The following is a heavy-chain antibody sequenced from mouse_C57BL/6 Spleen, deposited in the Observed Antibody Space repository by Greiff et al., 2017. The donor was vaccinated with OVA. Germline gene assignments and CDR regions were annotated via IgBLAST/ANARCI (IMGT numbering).Heavy chain of an antibody. CDR3: VRGGNYYGSSYGYFDV. Sequence: EVQLVESGGGLVQPKGSLKLSCAASGFTFNTYAMHWVRQAPGKGLEWVARIRSKSSNYATYYADSVKDRFTISRDDSQSMLYLQMNNLKTEDTAMYYCVRGGNYYGSSYGYFDVWGTGTTVTVSS. D-gene: IGHD1-1*01. CDR1: GFTFNTYA. J-gene: IGHJ1*03. CDR2: IRSKSSNYAT. V-gene: IGHV10-3*01.